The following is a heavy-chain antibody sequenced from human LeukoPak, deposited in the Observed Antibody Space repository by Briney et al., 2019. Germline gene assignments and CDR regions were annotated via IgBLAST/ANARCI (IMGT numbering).Heavy chain of an antibody. D-gene: IGHD1-1*01. V-gene: IGHV3-21*01. CDR1: GFTFSSYS. Sequence: GGSLRLSCAASGFTFSSYSMTWVRQAPGKGLEWVSSISSSSSYIYYADSVKGRFTISRDNAKNSLYLQMNSLRAEDTAVYYCARVPKTGTYPDYWGQGTLVTGSS. J-gene: IGHJ4*02. CDR2: ISSSSSYI. CDR3: ARVPKTGTYPDY.